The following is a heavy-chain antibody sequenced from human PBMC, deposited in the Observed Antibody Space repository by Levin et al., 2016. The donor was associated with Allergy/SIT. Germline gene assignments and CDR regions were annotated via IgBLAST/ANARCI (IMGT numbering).Heavy chain of an antibody. D-gene: IGHD3-22*01. CDR2: INPNSGGT. J-gene: IGHJ4*02. V-gene: IGHV1-2*04. Sequence: ASVKVSCKASGYTFTGYYMHWVRQAPGQGLEWMGWINPNSGGTNYAQKFQGWVTMTRDTSISTAYMELSRLRSDDTAVYYCARGDSSGYYSFYFDYWGQGTLVTVSS. CDR1: GYTFTGYY. CDR3: ARGDSSGYYSFYFDY.